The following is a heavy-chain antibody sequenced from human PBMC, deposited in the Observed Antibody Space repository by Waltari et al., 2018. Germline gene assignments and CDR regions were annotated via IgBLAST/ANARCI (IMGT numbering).Heavy chain of an antibody. CDR2: INHSGST. J-gene: IGHJ4*02. D-gene: IGHD3-9*01. V-gene: IGHV4-34*01. Sequence: QVQLQQWGAGLLKPSETLSLTCAVYGGSFSGYYWSWIRQPPGKGLEWIGEINHSGSTNYNPSLKSRVTISVDTSKNQFSLKLSSVTAADTAVYYCASRGMLHFDHRFDYWGQGTLVTVSS. CDR1: GGSFSGYY. CDR3: ASRGMLHFDHRFDY.